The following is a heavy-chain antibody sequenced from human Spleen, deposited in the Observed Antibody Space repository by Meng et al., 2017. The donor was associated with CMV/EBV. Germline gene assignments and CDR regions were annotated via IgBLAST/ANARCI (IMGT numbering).Heavy chain of an antibody. CDR1: GDSIRSGDYY. J-gene: IGHJ6*02. D-gene: IGHD3-3*01. Sequence: SETLSLTCSVSGDSIRSGDYYWGWIRQSPGKGLEWIANTHYSGSTFYNPSLKSRVTISLDTSKNKFSLKLWSVTAADTAVYYCARDRVWRALREYHYGMDVWGQGTMVTVSS. V-gene: IGHV4-39*07. CDR3: ARDRVWRALREYHYGMDV. CDR2: THYSGST.